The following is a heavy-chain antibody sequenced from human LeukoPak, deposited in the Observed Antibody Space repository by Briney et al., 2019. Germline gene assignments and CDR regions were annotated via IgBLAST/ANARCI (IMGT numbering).Heavy chain of an antibody. Sequence: SETLSLTCTVSGGSISSYYWSWIRQPPGKGLEWIGYIYYSGSTNYNPSLKSRVTISVDTSKNQFPLKLSSVTAADTAVYYCAGVGGGSSWTYYYYYGMDVWGQGTTVTVSS. CDR3: AGVGGGSSWTYYYYYGMDV. V-gene: IGHV4-59*01. J-gene: IGHJ6*02. D-gene: IGHD6-13*01. CDR1: GGSISSYY. CDR2: IYYSGST.